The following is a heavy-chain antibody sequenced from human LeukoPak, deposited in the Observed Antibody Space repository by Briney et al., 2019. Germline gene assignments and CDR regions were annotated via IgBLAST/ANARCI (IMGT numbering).Heavy chain of an antibody. CDR2: ISGSGGST. J-gene: IGHJ3*02. CDR1: GFTFSSYA. CDR3: AKFHYDLDDAFDI. Sequence: GGSLRLSCAASGFTFSSYAMSWVRQAPGKGLEWVSAISGSGGSTYYADSVKGRFTIYRDNSKNTLYLQMNSLRAEDTAVYYCAKFHYDLDDAFDIWGQGTMVTVSS. D-gene: IGHD4-17*01. V-gene: IGHV3-23*01.